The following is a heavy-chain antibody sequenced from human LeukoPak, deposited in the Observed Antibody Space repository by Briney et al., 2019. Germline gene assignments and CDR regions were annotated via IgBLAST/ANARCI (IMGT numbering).Heavy chain of an antibody. CDR2: IKQDGSQK. CDR1: GFTLSTYW. V-gene: IGHV3-7*01. CDR3: ARETPDSSGWD. J-gene: IGHJ4*02. D-gene: IGHD6-19*01. Sequence: PGGSLRLSCAASGFTLSTYWMSWVRQAPGKGLEWVANIKQDGSQKYYVDSVKGRFTISRDNAKNSLYLQMNSLRAEDTAMYYCARETPDSSGWDWGQGTLVTVSS.